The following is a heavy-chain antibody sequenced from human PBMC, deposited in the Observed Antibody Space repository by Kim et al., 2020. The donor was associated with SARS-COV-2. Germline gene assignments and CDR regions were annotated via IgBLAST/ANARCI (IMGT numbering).Heavy chain of an antibody. CDR1: GFTFSTSG. J-gene: IGHJ3*01. CDR3: AAVVAGASGAFDV. V-gene: IGHV1-58*01. CDR2: IVVGTGNT. D-gene: IGHD2-15*01. Sequence: SVKVSCKSSGFTFSTSGVQWVRQARGQRLEWIGRIVVGTGNTDYAQKFQGRVTITRDKSTSTAYLELSSLRFEDTAMYYCAAVVAGASGAFDVWGQGTLVTVSS.